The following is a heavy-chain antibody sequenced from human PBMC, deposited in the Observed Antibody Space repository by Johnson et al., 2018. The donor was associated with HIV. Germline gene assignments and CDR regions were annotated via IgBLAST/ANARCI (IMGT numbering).Heavy chain of an antibody. V-gene: IGHV3-30*04. D-gene: IGHD1-7*01. CDR3: ARAELPDAFDI. CDR2: ISYDGSNK. Sequence: QVQLVESGGRVVQPGRSLRLSCAASGFTFSSYAMHWVRQAPGKGLEWVAVISYDGSNKYYADSVKGRFTISRDNSKNTLYLQMNSLRAEDTAVYYCARAELPDAFDIWGQGTMVTVSS. J-gene: IGHJ3*02. CDR1: GFTFSSYA.